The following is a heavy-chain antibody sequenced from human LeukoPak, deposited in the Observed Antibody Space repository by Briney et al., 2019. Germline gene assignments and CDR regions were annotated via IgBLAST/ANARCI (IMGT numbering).Heavy chain of an antibody. V-gene: IGHV3-23*01. CDR2: INGSGDKT. CDR3: AKPAKTDSADY. D-gene: IGHD1-14*01. J-gene: IGHJ4*02. Sequence: GGSLRLSCAASGFTFSSYDMHWVRQAPGKGLEWVSSINGSGDKTYYADSVKGRFSISRDNSKNTLYLQMNSLRAEDTAVYYCAKPAKTDSADYWGQGTLVTVSS. CDR1: GFTFSSYD.